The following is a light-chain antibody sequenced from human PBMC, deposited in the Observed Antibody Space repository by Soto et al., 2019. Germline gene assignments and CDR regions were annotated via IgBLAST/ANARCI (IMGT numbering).Light chain of an antibody. J-gene: IGKJ2*01. CDR3: QQSYSNSYT. CDR2: SGS. V-gene: IGKV1-39*01. Sequence: DIQLTQSPSSLSASVGDRVTISCRASQSMSDSLNWYQQKSGKAPKLLIYSGSTLEIGVPSRFSGSGSGTDFTLTISSLQPEDFGTYFCQQSYSNSYTFGQGTTLEI. CDR1: QSMSDS.